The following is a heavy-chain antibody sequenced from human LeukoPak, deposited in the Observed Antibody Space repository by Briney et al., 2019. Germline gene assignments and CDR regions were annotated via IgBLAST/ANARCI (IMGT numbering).Heavy chain of an antibody. CDR1: GGSISSSNW. V-gene: IGHV4-4*02. CDR2: IYHSGST. D-gene: IGHD2-21*01. Sequence: SGTLSLTCAVSGGSISSSNWWSWVRQPPGKGLEWIGEIYHSGSTNYNPSLKSRVTISVDTSRNQFSLKLSSVTAADTAVYYCARVNVIPRSRYGMDVWGQGTTVTVSS. CDR3: ARVNVIPRSRYGMDV. J-gene: IGHJ6*02.